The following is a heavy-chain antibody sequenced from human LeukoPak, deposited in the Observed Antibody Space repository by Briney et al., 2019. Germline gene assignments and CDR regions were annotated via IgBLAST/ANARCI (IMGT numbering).Heavy chain of an antibody. CDR3: ARHTQVAASSFDY. Sequence: SETLSLTCTVSGGSISSFYWSWFRQPAGKGLEWIGRIYSNGSTNYNPSLKSRVTMSVDTSKNQFSLKLSSVTAADTAVYYCARHTQVAASSFDYWGRGTLVTVSS. J-gene: IGHJ4*02. D-gene: IGHD2-15*01. CDR1: GGSISSFY. V-gene: IGHV4-4*07. CDR2: IYSNGST.